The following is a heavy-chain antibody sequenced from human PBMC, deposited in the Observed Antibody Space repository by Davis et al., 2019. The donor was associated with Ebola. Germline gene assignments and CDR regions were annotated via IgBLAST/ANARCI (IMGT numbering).Heavy chain of an antibody. CDR3: SRGGYESDY. V-gene: IGHV3-73*01. CDR1: GLTFSGPA. CDR2: IRSKANSYAT. D-gene: IGHD5-12*01. Sequence: GGPLRPPFAAPGLTFSGPAMHCVRHASGKGLEWVGRIRSKANSYATAYAASVKGRFTISRDDSKNTAYLQMNSLKTEDTAVYYCSRGGYESDYWGQGTLVTVSS. J-gene: IGHJ4*02.